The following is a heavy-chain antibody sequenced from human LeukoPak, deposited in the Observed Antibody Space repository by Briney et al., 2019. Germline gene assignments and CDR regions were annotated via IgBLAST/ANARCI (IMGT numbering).Heavy chain of an antibody. CDR2: ISFSVNTK. V-gene: IGHV3-48*04. J-gene: IGHJ4*02. CDR1: GFTFNRDW. Sequence: PGGSLRLSCTASGFTFNRDWTAWVRQAPGKGLEWVSYISFSVNTKYYGDSVKGRFTISRDNAKNSLYLHMDSLRAEDTAVYYCARGAYSSGWAYFDHWGQGTLVTVSS. CDR3: ARGAYSSGWAYFDH. D-gene: IGHD6-19*01.